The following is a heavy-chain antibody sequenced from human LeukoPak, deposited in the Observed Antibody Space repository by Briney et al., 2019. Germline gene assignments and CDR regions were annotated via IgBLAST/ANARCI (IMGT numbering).Heavy chain of an antibody. J-gene: IGHJ4*02. D-gene: IGHD2-15*01. Sequence: GGSLRLSCAASGFTFSSYDMSWVRQAPGNGLEWVSAINGSGGSTYSADSVKGRFTTSRDNSETTLYLQMNSIRAEDPAGYYWANANIGYCSGCSCYYFDYWGQGTLVTVSS. CDR2: INGSGGST. V-gene: IGHV3-23*01. CDR1: GFTFSSYD. CDR3: ANANIGYCSGCSCYYFDY.